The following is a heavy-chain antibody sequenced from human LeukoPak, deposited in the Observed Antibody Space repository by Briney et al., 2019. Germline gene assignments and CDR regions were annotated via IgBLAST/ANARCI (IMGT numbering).Heavy chain of an antibody. CDR3: ARGYSGSYRIDY. J-gene: IGHJ4*02. CDR1: GFTFSSYS. D-gene: IGHD1-26*01. Sequence: GGSLRLSCAASGFTFSSYSMNWVRQAPGKGLEWVSYISGSSGTRYYADSVKGRFTISRDNAKNTLYLQMNSLRAEDTAVYYCARGYSGSYRIDYWGQGTLVTVSS. CDR2: ISGSSGTR. V-gene: IGHV3-48*04.